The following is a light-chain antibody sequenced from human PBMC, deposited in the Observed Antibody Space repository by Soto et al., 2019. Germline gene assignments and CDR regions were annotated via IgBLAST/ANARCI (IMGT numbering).Light chain of an antibody. Sequence: DIQMTQSPSSLSASVGDRVTITCQASQDISNYLNWYQQKPGKAPKFLIYDASNLETGVPSRFHGSGSGTDVTFTISSLQPEDIATYYCQQYDNLPRVTFGPGTNVDI. CDR2: DAS. CDR3: QQYDNLPRVT. V-gene: IGKV1-33*01. J-gene: IGKJ3*01. CDR1: QDISNY.